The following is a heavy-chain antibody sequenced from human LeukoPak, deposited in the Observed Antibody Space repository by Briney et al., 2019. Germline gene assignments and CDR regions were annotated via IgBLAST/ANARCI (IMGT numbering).Heavy chain of an antibody. J-gene: IGHJ4*02. CDR3: ARGPPLDY. CDR1: GFTFSSSTFGSYT. V-gene: IGHV3-21*01. Sequence: GESLRLSCATSGFTFSSSTFGSYTMNWVRQAPGKGLEWVSSISRSSTYIYYADSVKGRFTISRDSSKSSLYLQMNSLTPEDTAVYYCARGPPLDYRGQGILVTVSS. CDR2: ISRSSTYI.